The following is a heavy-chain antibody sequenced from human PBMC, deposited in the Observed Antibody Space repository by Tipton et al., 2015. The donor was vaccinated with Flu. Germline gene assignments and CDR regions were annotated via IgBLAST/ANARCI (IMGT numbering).Heavy chain of an antibody. CDR1: GDSMGSQY. Sequence: TLSLTCSVSGDSMGSQYFWGWIRQPPGKGLEWIGYIYNSAYTKYNPSLESRVTISADTPKKQFSLQLRSVTAADTAVYYCARDPSLGMPDYFDYWGQGTLVTASS. V-gene: IGHV4-28*03. J-gene: IGHJ4*02. CDR2: IYNSAYT. CDR3: ARDPSLGMPDYFDY. D-gene: IGHD2-2*01.